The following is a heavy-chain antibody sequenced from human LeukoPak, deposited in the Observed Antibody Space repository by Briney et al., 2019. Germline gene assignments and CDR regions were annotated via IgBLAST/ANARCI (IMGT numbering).Heavy chain of an antibody. CDR3: ARDRGIAAAGYNWFDP. Sequence: PGGSLRLSCAASGFTFSSYAMHWVRQAPGKGLEGVAVISYDGSNKYYADSVKGRFTISRDNSKNTLYLQMNSLRAEDTAVYYCARDRGIAAAGYNWFDPWGQGTLVTVSS. CDR1: GFTFSSYA. J-gene: IGHJ5*02. V-gene: IGHV3-30-3*01. CDR2: ISYDGSNK. D-gene: IGHD6-13*01.